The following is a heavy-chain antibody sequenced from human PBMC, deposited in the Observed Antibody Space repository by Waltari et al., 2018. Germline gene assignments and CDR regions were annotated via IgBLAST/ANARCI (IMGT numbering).Heavy chain of an antibody. Sequence: QVQLQESGPGLVKPSETLSLTCAVSGYSISSGYYWGWIRQPPGKGLEWIGSIYHSGSTYYNPSLKSRVTISVDTSKNQFSLKLSSVTAADTAVYYCARLGGINMIVVPQGYWGQGTLVTVSS. D-gene: IGHD3-22*01. CDR3: ARLGGINMIVVPQGY. CDR2: IYHSGST. J-gene: IGHJ4*02. CDR1: GYSISSGYY. V-gene: IGHV4-38-2*01.